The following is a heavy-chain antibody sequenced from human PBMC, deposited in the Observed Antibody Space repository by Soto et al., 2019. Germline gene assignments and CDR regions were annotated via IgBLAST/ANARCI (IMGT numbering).Heavy chain of an antibody. D-gene: IGHD3-22*01. CDR1: GGSVSSGGYY. V-gene: IGHV4-31*03. J-gene: IGHJ1*01. CDR2: IYYSGNT. CDR3: ARSYYDSSGYRAEYFQH. Sequence: PSETLSLTCTVSGGSVSSGGYYWSWIRQHPGKGLEWIGYIYYSGNTFYNPSLKSRVTISVDTSKNQFSLKLSSVTAADTAVYYCARSYYDSSGYRAEYFQHWGQGTLVTVSS.